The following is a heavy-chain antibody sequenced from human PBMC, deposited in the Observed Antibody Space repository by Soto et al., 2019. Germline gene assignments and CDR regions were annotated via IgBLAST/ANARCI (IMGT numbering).Heavy chain of an antibody. J-gene: IGHJ2*01. Sequence: ASVKVSCKASGYTFTSYGISWVRQAPGQGLEWMGWISAYNGNTNYAQKLQGRVTMTTDTSTSTAYMELRSLRPDDTAVYYCAREYGDYGFWYFDLWGRGTLVTVSS. CDR3: AREYGDYGFWYFDL. D-gene: IGHD4-17*01. CDR2: ISAYNGNT. V-gene: IGHV1-18*01. CDR1: GYTFTSYG.